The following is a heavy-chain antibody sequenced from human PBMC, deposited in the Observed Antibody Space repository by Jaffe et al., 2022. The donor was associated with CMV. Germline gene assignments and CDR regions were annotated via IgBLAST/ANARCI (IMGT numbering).Heavy chain of an antibody. CDR2: ISSSSSYI. V-gene: IGHV3-21*01. CDR3: ARAERRVFWSDKGVMDV. J-gene: IGHJ6*03. D-gene: IGHD3-3*01. Sequence: EVQLVESGGGLVKPGGSLRLSCAASGFTFSSYSMNWVRQAPGKGLEWVSSISSSSSYIYYADSVKGRFTISRDNAKNSLYLQMNSLRAEDTAVYYCARAERRVFWSDKGVMDVWGKGTTVTVSS. CDR1: GFTFSSYS.